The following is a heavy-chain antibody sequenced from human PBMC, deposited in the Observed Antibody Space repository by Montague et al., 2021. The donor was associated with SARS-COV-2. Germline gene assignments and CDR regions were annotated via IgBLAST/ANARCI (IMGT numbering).Heavy chain of an antibody. J-gene: IGHJ6*02. CDR1: GASVRTYY. Sequence: SETLSLTCTVSGASVRTYYWSWIRQSAGKKLEWMGRPYTSGSTYYNPSFKSRVTMSLDTSKNLFSLNLSSMTAADTAVYYCARDGADYSFAYYHEMDVWGQGIAVTVS. D-gene: IGHD5-12*01. V-gene: IGHV4-4*07. CDR3: ARDGADYSFAYYHEMDV. CDR2: PYTSGST.